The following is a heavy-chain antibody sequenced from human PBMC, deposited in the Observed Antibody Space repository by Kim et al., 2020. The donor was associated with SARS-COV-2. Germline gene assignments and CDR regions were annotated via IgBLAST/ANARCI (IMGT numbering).Heavy chain of an antibody. J-gene: IGHJ1*01. V-gene: IGHV3-23*01. CDR1: GFTFSSYA. D-gene: IGHD6-19*01. CDR2: ISGSGGST. CDR3: AKADLTDPIDSSGWYSSFQEYFQH. Sequence: GGSLRLSCAASGFTFSSYAMSWVRQAPGKGLEWVSAISGSGGSTYYADSVKGRFTISRDNSKNTLYLQMNSLRAEDTAVYYCAKADLTDPIDSSGWYSSFQEYFQHWGQGTLVTVSS.